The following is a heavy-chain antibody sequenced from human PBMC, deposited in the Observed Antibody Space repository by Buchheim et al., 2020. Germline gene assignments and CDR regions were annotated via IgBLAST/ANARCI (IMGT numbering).Heavy chain of an antibody. J-gene: IGHJ5*02. CDR1: GDSISTNKW. CDR3: IHSGHYSLIA. CDR2: IFSSGHT. Sequence: QVQLQESGPGLVKPSGTLSLTCTVSGDSISTNKWWSWVRQPPGKGLEWIGEIFSSGHTNFNPSLKSRVTMSLDKSTNQFYLKLSSVTAGDTAVYHCIHSGHYSLIAWGQGTL. V-gene: IGHV4-4*02. D-gene: IGHD3-22*01.